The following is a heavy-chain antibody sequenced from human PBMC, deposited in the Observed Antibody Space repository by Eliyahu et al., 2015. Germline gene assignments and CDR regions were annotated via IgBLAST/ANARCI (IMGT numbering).Heavy chain of an antibody. V-gene: IGHV1-46*04. CDR2: INPSDDST. D-gene: IGHD7-27*01. CDR3: ARGGVTGDVNFDY. CDR1: GYSFIDYY. Sequence: QVQLVQSGAEAKKPGASVKVSCKTSGYSFIDYYIHWVRXAPGQGLEWMGIINPSDDSTTYVEKLQGRVTMTRDTATNTVFMELSSLTSDDTAVYYCARGGVTGDVNFDYWGQGTLVTVSS. J-gene: IGHJ4*01.